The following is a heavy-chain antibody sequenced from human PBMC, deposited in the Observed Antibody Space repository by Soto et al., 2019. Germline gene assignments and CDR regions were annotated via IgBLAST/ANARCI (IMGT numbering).Heavy chain of an antibody. Sequence: SLRLYCAATGFTFSSYAMSWGRRAPGKGLEWVSAISGSGGSTYYADSVKGRFTISRDNSKNTLYLQMNSLRAEDTAVYYCAKDLYSGYDSPFDYWGQGTLVTVSS. CDR2: ISGSGGST. CDR1: GFTFSSYA. J-gene: IGHJ4*02. CDR3: AKDLYSGYDSPFDY. D-gene: IGHD5-12*01. V-gene: IGHV3-23*01.